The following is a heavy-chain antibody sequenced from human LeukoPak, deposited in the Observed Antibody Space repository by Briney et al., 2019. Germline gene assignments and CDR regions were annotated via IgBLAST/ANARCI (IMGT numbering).Heavy chain of an antibody. CDR2: IRYDGSNK. D-gene: IGHD3-10*01. CDR3: AKPRPGNYPQPNDY. V-gene: IGHV3-30*02. CDR1: GFTFSSYG. J-gene: IGHJ4*02. Sequence: GGSLRLSCAASGFTFSSYGMHWVRQAPGKGLEWVAFIRYDGSNKYYADSVKGRFTISRDNSKNTLYLQMNSLRAEDTAVYYCAKPRPGNYPQPNDYWGQGTLITVSS.